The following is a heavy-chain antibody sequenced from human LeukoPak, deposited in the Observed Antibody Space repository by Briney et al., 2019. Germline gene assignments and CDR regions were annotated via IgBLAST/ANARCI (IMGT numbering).Heavy chain of an antibody. CDR2: IYSGGST. Sequence: GGSLRLSCAASGFTVSSNYMSWVRQAPGKGLEWVSVIYSGGSTYYADSVKGRFTISRDNSKNPLYLQMNSLRAEDTAVYYCARVLTSTSTVLDYWGQGTLVTVSS. V-gene: IGHV3-66*02. CDR3: ARVLTSTSTVLDY. D-gene: IGHD4-11*01. CDR1: GFTVSSNY. J-gene: IGHJ4*02.